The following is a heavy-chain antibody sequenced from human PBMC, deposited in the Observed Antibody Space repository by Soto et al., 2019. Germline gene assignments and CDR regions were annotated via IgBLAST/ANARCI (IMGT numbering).Heavy chain of an antibody. Sequence: QVRLQESGPGLVKPSETLSLTCTVSGGSISRYYWSWIRQPPGKGLEWIGYLYNAGSTIYNPSLKSRVSISVEMSQNQFSLNLNYVTAADTAVYYCARDLWGYCGTDCYPLDVWGQGTTVTVSS. J-gene: IGHJ6*02. V-gene: IGHV4-59*01. D-gene: IGHD2-21*02. CDR2: LYNAGST. CDR3: ARDLWGYCGTDCYPLDV. CDR1: GGSISRYY.